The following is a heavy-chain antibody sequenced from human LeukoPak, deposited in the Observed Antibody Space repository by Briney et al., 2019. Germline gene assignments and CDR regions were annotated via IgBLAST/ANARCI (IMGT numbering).Heavy chain of an antibody. Sequence: PPETLSLTCTVSGGSISSYYWSWIRQSPGKGPEWIGNIYYSGSTKYNPSLKSRVTISVDTSKNQFSLKLSSVTAADTAVYYCAREWERDWSYWGQGTLVTVSS. J-gene: IGHJ4*02. V-gene: IGHV4-59*12. CDR3: AREWERDWSY. CDR2: IYYSGST. D-gene: IGHD1-26*01. CDR1: GGSISSYY.